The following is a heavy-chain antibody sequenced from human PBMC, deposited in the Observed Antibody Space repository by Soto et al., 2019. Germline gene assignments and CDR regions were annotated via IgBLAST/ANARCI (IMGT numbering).Heavy chain of an antibody. V-gene: IGHV4-30-4*01. CDR1: GDSISTVDYF. CDR3: ARGRYCLTGRCFPNWFDS. Sequence: SETLSLTCSVSGDSISTVDYFWAWIRQPPGRALEYIGYIYKSATTYYNPSFEGRVAISLDTSKSHFSLNVTPVTAADTAVYFCARGRYCLTGRCFPNWFDSWGQGTLVTAPQ. CDR2: IYKSATT. J-gene: IGHJ5*01. D-gene: IGHD2-15*01.